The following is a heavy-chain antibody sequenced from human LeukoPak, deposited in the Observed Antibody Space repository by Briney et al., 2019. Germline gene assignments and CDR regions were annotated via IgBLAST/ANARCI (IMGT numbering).Heavy chain of an antibody. J-gene: IGHJ4*02. CDR3: AKVGGSGWYVDY. D-gene: IGHD6-19*01. CDR1: GFTASTNH. CDR2: ISGGGGNT. V-gene: IGHV3-23*01. Sequence: GGSLRLSCAASGFTASTNHLSWVRQAPGTGLEGVSTISGGGGNTYYADSVKGRFTISRDNSKSTLYPQMNSLRTEDTALYYCAKVGGSGWYVDYWGQGTPVTVSS.